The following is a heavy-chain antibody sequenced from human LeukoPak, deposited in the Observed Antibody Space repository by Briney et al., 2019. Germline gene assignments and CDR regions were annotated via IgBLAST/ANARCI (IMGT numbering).Heavy chain of an antibody. D-gene: IGHD3-3*01. CDR1: GYTFTNYS. Sequence: GASVKVSCKASGYTFTNYSMHWVRQAPGQRLEWMGRINAGNGNTKYSQKFQGRVTMTEDTSTDTAYMELSSLRSEDTAVYYCATASLGVFGVVILFDYWGQGTLVTVSS. CDR3: ATASLGVFGVVILFDY. V-gene: IGHV1-3*01. CDR2: INAGNGNT. J-gene: IGHJ4*02.